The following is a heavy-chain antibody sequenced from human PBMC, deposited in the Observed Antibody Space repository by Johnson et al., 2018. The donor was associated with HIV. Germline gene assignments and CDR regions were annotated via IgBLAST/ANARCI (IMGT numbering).Heavy chain of an antibody. CDR2: IKWNGDTA. CDR1: GFTFDDYD. V-gene: IGHV3-20*04. D-gene: IGHD3-16*01. CDR3: ARQGGWAFDI. Sequence: VQLVESGGGVVRPGGSLRLSCAASGFTFDDYDMSWVRQAPGKGLEWVSGIKWNGDTASYVDSLKGRFTISRDNAKNSLYLQMNSLRAEDTALYYCARQGGWAFDIWGQGTMVTVSS. J-gene: IGHJ3*02.